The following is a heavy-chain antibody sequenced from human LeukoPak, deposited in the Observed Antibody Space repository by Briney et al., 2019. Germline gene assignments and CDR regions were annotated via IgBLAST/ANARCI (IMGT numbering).Heavy chain of an antibody. V-gene: IGHV4-34*01. J-gene: IGHJ4*02. Sequence: SETLSLTCAVYGGSFSGYYWSWLHQPPGKWLEWIGEINHSGSTNYNPSLKSRVTISVDTSKNQFSLKLSSVTAADTAVYYCARDEYYYGSGRVMGFIWGQGTLVTVSS. D-gene: IGHD3-10*01. CDR2: INHSGST. CDR3: ARDEYYYGSGRVMGFI. CDR1: GGSFSGYY.